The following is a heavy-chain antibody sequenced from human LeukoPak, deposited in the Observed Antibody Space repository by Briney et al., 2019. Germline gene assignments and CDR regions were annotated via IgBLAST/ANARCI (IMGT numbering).Heavy chain of an antibody. V-gene: IGHV4-38-2*02. CDR2: IYHSGNT. J-gene: IGHJ4*02. D-gene: IGHD1-1*01. CDR1: GSSISSGFY. Sequence: SETLSLTCTVSGSSISSGFYWGWIRQPPGKGLEWIGSIYHSGNTYYNPSLKSRVTISVDTSKNQFSLKLSSVTAADTAVYYCASGILDRTVDYFDYWGQGTLVTVSS. CDR3: ASGILDRTVDYFDY.